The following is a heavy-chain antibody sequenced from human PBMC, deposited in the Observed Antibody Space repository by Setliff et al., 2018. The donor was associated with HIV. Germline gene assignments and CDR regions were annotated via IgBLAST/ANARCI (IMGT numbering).Heavy chain of an antibody. CDR2: IYYTGST. CDR3: ARGTYYDFWTEYGGAAFDI. J-gene: IGHJ3*02. D-gene: IGHD3-3*01. CDR1: GGSISTYY. Sequence: SETLSLTCTVSGGSISTYYWSWIRQPPGKGLEWIGYIYYTGSTNYNPSLKSRVSISSDAFKKQLSLRLTSVTAADTAVYYCARGTYYDFWTEYGGAAFDIWGQGTKVTVSS. V-gene: IGHV4-59*08.